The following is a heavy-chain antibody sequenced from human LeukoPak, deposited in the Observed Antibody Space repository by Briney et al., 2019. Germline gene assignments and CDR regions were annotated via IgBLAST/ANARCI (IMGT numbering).Heavy chain of an antibody. CDR2: IYDNGNT. Sequence: PSETLSLTCTVSGGSIRNYYWSWIRQPPGEGLEWIGYIYDNGNTNYNPSLKSRVTLSVDTSKNQFSLKLTSVTAADTAVYYCVRGVWYFDLWGRGTLVTVSS. CDR1: GGSIRNYY. J-gene: IGHJ2*01. V-gene: IGHV4-59*01. CDR3: VRGVWYFDL.